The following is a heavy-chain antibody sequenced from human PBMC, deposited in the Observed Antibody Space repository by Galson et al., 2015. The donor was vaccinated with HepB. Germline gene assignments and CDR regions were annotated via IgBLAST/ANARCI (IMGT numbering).Heavy chain of an antibody. CDR1: GDSVSSNSAA. V-gene: IGHV6-1*01. J-gene: IGHJ4*02. D-gene: IGHD6-6*01. Sequence: CAISGDSVSSNSAAWNWIRQSPSRGLEWLGRTYYRSKWYNDYAVSVKSRITINPDTSKNQFSLKLSSVTAADTAVYYCARARYSSSPTFDYWGQGTLVTVSS. CDR3: ARARYSSSPTFDY. CDR2: TYYRSKWYN.